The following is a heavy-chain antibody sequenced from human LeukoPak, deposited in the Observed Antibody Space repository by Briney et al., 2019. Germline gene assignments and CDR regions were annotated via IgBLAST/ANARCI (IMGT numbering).Heavy chain of an antibody. CDR1: GFTFSSYS. V-gene: IGHV3-21*01. D-gene: IGHD4-17*01. CDR3: ARVGDYGDYAY. CDR2: ISSSSSYI. J-gene: IGHJ4*02. Sequence: PGGSLRLSCAASGFTFSSYSMNWVRQAPGKGLEWVSSISSSSSYIYYADSVKGRFTISRDNAKNSLNLQMDSLRAEDTAVYYCARVGDYGDYAYWGQGTLVTVSS.